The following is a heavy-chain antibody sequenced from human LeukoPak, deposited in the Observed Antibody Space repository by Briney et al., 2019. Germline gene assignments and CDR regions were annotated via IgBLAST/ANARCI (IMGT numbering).Heavy chain of an antibody. J-gene: IGHJ4*02. CDR1: GGSFSGYY. V-gene: IGHV4-34*01. CDR3: ASRMGSGFDY. Sequence: PSETLSLTCAVYGGSFSGYYWSWIRQPPGKGLEWIGEINHSGSTNYNPSLKSRVTISVDTSMNQFSLKLSSVTAADTAVHYCASRMGSGFDYWGQGTLVTVSS. D-gene: IGHD6-19*01. CDR2: INHSGST.